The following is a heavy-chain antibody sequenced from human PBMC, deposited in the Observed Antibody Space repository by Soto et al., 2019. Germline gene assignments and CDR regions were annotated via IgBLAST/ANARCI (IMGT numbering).Heavy chain of an antibody. Sequence: PGGSLRLSCAASGFTFSSYSMNWVRQAPGKGLEWVSSISSSSSYIYYADSVKGRFTISRDNAKNSLYLQMNSLRAEDTAVYYCVFLWLERGADWFYPRAQGTLVTVSA. D-gene: IGHD1-1*01. CDR1: GFTFSSYS. J-gene: IGHJ5*02. CDR3: VFLWLERGADWFYP. CDR2: ISSSSSYI. V-gene: IGHV3-21*01.